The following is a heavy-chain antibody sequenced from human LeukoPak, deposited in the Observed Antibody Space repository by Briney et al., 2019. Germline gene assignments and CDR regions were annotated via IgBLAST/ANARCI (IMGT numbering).Heavy chain of an antibody. CDR2: IYYSGST. Sequence: PSETLSLTCTVSGGSISSSSYYWGWIRQPPGKGLEWIGSIYYSGSTYYNPSLKSRVTISVDTSKNQFSLKLSSVTAADTAVCYCARGHPLAVAEEAFDIWGQGTMVTVSS. CDR1: GGSISSSSYY. CDR3: ARGHPLAVAEEAFDI. D-gene: IGHD6-19*01. V-gene: IGHV4-39*07. J-gene: IGHJ3*02.